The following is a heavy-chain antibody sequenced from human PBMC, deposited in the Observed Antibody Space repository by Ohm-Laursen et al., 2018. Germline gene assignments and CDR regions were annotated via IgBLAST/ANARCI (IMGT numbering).Heavy chain of an antibody. CDR3: AQLSILTYYFDY. CDR1: GFSLSTGGLG. CDR2: IYWNDNK. Sequence: PTQTLTLTCTFSGFSLSTGGLGVGWIRQPPGKAPEWLAVIYWNDNKRYSPSLKSRLTITKDTSKNQVVLTVTNLDPVDTATYYCAQLSILTYYFDYWGQGTPVTVSS. D-gene: IGHD2/OR15-2a*01. J-gene: IGHJ4*02. V-gene: IGHV2-5*01.